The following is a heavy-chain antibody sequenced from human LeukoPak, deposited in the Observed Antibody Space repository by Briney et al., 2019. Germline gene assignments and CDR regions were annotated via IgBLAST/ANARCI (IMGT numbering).Heavy chain of an antibody. D-gene: IGHD1-1*01. CDR3: ARHGTSGTNLNWFDP. CDR1: GGSISSFY. CDR2: IYYSGST. V-gene: IGHV4-59*01. J-gene: IGHJ5*02. Sequence: TETLSLTCTVSGGSISSFYWSWIRQPPGKGLEWIGYIYYSGSTNYNPSLKSRVTISVDTSKNQFSLKLSSVTAADTAVYYCARHGTSGTNLNWFDPWGQGTLVTVSS.